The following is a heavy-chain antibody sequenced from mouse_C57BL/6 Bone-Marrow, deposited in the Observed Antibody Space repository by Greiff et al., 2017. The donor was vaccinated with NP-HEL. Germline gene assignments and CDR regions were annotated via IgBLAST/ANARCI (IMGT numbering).Heavy chain of an antibody. Sequence: QVQLKESGPGLVAPSQSLSITCTVSGFSLTSYGVHWVRQPPGKGLEWLVVIWSDGSTTYNSALKSRLSISKDNSPRQVFVKMNSLQTDDTAMYYCARHEGPDAMDYWGQGTSVTVSS. CDR1: GFSLTSYG. CDR3: ARHEGPDAMDY. J-gene: IGHJ4*01. CDR2: IWSDGST. V-gene: IGHV2-6-1*01.